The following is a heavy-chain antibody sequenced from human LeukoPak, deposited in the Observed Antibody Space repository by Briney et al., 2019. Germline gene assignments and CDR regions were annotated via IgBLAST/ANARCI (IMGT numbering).Heavy chain of an antibody. V-gene: IGHV4-34*01. CDR1: GGSFSGYY. Sequence: SETLSLTCAVYGGSFSGYYWSWIRQPPGKGLEWIGEINHSGSTNCNPSLKSRVTISVDTSKNQFSLKLSSVTAADTAVYYCARGRGYGYPHMDVWGKGTTVTVSS. D-gene: IGHD5-18*01. CDR3: ARGRGYGYPHMDV. CDR2: INHSGST. J-gene: IGHJ6*03.